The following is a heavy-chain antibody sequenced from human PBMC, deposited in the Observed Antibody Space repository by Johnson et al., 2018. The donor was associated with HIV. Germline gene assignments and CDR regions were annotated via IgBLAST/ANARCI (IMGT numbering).Heavy chain of an antibody. D-gene: IGHD4-11*01. CDR3: ARAGYSNYDRAFDI. CDR2: IKQGGSEK. Sequence: EVQVVESGGGLVQPGGSLRLSCAASGFTFSSYWMSWVRQAPGKGLEWVANIKQGGSEKYYVDSVKGRFSISRDNAKNELYLQMNSLRAEDTALYYCARAGYSNYDRAFDIWGQGTMVTVSS. V-gene: IGHV3-7*01. J-gene: IGHJ3*02. CDR1: GFTFSSYW.